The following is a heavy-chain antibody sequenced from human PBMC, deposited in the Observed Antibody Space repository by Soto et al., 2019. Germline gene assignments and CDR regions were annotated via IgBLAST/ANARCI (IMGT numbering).Heavy chain of an antibody. CDR2: VTGGGDRT. D-gene: IGHD3-10*01. V-gene: IGHV3-23*01. CDR1: GFTFSTFP. J-gene: IGHJ4*02. CDR3: AFNYYGSGSYCDS. Sequence: GGSLSLSCPASGFTFSTFPMRWVRQAPGKGLEWVSGVTGGGDRTYYADSVKDRFTTSRDNSKNTLYLQMNSLSPEDTAVYYCAFNYYGSGSYCDSWGQGTLVTVSS.